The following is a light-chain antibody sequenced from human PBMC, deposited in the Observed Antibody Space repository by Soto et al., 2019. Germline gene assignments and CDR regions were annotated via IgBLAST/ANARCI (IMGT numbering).Light chain of an antibody. J-gene: IGKJ1*01. CDR3: LQATHSSWT. V-gene: IGKV2-24*01. CDR1: QSLVHNDGNTD. CDR2: KVS. Sequence: DIVMTQTPLSSPVTLGQAASISCRSSQSLVHNDGNTDLSWFQQRPGQPPRLLIYKVSDRFSGVPDRFSGSGAGTDFTLTISRVEAEDGGVYYCLQATHSSWTLGQGTKVEI.